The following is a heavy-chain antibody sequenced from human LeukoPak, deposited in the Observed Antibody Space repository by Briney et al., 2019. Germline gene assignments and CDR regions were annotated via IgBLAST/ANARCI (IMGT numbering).Heavy chain of an antibody. CDR1: GFTFSSYS. CDR2: ISNSSSYI. Sequence: GGSLRLSCAASGFTFSSYSMNWVRQATGKGLEWVSSISNSSSYIYYADSVKGRFIISRDNAKNSLYLQMNSLRAEDTAVYYCARGPPTGAFDIWGQGTMVTVSS. CDR3: ARGPPTGAFDI. V-gene: IGHV3-21*01. J-gene: IGHJ3*02.